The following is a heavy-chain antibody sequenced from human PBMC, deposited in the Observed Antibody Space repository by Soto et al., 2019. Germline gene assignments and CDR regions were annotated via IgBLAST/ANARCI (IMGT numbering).Heavy chain of an antibody. CDR2: MNPNSGNT. V-gene: IGHV1-8*01. Sequence: ASVKVSCKASGYTFTSYYINWVLQATGQGLEWMGWMNPNSGNTGYAQKFQGRVTMTRNTSISTAYMELSSLRSEDTAVYYCARGRGGIDYYYGMDVWGQGTTVTVSS. CDR1: GYTFTSYY. J-gene: IGHJ6*02. CDR3: ARGRGGIDYYYGMDV. D-gene: IGHD6-13*01.